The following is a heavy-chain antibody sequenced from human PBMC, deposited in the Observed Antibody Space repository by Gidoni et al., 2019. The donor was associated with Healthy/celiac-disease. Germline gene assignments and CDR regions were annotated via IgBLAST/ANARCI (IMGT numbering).Heavy chain of an antibody. CDR1: GSTFSSYA. V-gene: IGHV3-30-3*01. J-gene: IGHJ4*02. CDR2: ISYDGSNK. CDR3: ARGSLEGSLDY. Sequence: QVQLVESGGGVVQPGRSLRLSCAASGSTFSSYAMHWVRQAPGKGREWVAVISYDGSNKYYADSVKGRFTISRDNSKNTLYLQMNSLRAEDTAVYYCARGSLEGSLDYWGQGTLVTVSS.